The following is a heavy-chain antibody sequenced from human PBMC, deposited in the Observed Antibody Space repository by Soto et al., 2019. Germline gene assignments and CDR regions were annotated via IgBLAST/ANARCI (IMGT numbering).Heavy chain of an antibody. CDR3: TYSSGWYDFDY. V-gene: IGHV3-15*01. Sequence: GGSLRLSCAASGFTFSNAWMSWVRQAPGKGLEWVGRIKSKTDGGTTDYAAPVKGRFTISRDDSKNTLYLQMNSLKTEDTAVYYCTYSSGWYDFDYWGQGTLVTVSS. D-gene: IGHD6-19*01. CDR1: GFTFSNAW. J-gene: IGHJ4*02. CDR2: IKSKTDGGTT.